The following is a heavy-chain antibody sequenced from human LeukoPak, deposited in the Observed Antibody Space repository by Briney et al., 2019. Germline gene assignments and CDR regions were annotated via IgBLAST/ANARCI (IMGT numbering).Heavy chain of an antibody. CDR3: ARGVGGSYPRGADFDY. Sequence: PSETLSLTCAVYGGSISSYYWSWIRQPAGKGLEWIGRIYTSGSTNYNPSLKSRVTISVDTSKNQFSLKLSSVTAADTAVYYCARGVGGSYPRGADFDYWGQGTLVTVSS. D-gene: IGHD1-26*01. V-gene: IGHV4-59*10. J-gene: IGHJ4*02. CDR1: GGSISSYY. CDR2: IYTSGST.